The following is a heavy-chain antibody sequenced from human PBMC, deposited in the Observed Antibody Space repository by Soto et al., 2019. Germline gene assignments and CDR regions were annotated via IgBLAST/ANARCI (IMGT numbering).Heavy chain of an antibody. CDR2: ISGSGGST. V-gene: IGHV3-23*01. CDR1: GFTFSSYA. J-gene: IGHJ1*01. CDR3: AKAGDYSLSPAEYFQH. Sequence: GGSLRLSCAASGFTFSSYAMSWVRQAPGKGLEWVSAISGSGGSTYYADSVKGRFTISRDNSKNTLYLQMNSLRAEDTAVYYCAKAGDYSLSPAEYFQHWGQGTLVTVSS. D-gene: IGHD4-4*01.